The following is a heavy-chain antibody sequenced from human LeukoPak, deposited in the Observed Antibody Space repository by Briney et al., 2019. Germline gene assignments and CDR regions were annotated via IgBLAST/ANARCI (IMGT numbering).Heavy chain of an antibody. D-gene: IGHD3-10*01. Sequence: GASVKVSCMASGYTFTSYGISWVRQAPGQGLEWMGWISAYNGNTNYAQKLQGRVTMTTDTSTSTAYMELRSLRSDDTAVYYCARGRGGRGVIFNAADYWGQGTLVTVSS. CDR3: ARGRGGRGVIFNAADY. V-gene: IGHV1-18*01. CDR2: ISAYNGNT. J-gene: IGHJ4*02. CDR1: GYTFTSYG.